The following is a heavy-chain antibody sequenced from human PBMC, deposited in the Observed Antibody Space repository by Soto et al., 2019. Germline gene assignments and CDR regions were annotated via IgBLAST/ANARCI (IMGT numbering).Heavy chain of an antibody. J-gene: IGHJ4*02. CDR1: GGSISSGGYY. CDR3: ARDTPRGYSYGSFDY. V-gene: IGHV4-31*03. D-gene: IGHD5-18*01. CDR2: IYYSGST. Sequence: TLSLPCTVSGGSISSGGYYWSWIRQHPGKGLEWIGYIYYSGSTYYNPSLKSRVTISVDTSKNQFSLKLSSVTAADTAVYYCARDTPRGYSYGSFDYWGQGTLVTVSS.